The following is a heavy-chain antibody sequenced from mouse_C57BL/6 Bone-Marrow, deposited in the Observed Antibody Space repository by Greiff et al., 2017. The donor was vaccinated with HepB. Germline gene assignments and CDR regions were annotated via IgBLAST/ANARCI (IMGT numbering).Heavy chain of an antibody. Sequence: DVMLVESGGGLVKPGGSLKLSCAASGFTFSSYAMSWVRQTPEKRLEWVATISDGGSYTYYPDNVKGRFTISRDNAKNNLYLQMSHLKSEDTAMYYCAREGIYYGNCWFAYWGQGTLVTVSA. V-gene: IGHV5-4*01. CDR2: ISDGGSYT. CDR1: GFTFSSYA. CDR3: AREGIYYGNCWFAY. J-gene: IGHJ3*01. D-gene: IGHD2-1*01.